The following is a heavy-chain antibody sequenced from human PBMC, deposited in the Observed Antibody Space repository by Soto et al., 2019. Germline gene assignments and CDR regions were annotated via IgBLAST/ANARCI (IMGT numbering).Heavy chain of an antibody. J-gene: IGHJ6*03. CDR2: IYYSGST. CDR1: GGSISSYY. Sequence: SETLSLTCTVSGGSISSYYWSWIRQPPGKGLEWIGYIYYSGSTNYNPSLKSRVTISVDTSKNQFSLKLSSVTAADTAVYYCAKGRYCSGGSCYSYYYYYMDVWGKGTTVTVSS. D-gene: IGHD2-15*01. CDR3: AKGRYCSGGSCYSYYYYYMDV. V-gene: IGHV4-59*08.